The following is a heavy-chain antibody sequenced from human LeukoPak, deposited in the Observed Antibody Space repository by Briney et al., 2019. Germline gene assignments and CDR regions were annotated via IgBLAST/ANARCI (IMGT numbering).Heavy chain of an antibody. CDR1: GGSISSYY. D-gene: IGHD6-19*01. V-gene: IGHV4-59*01. J-gene: IGHJ3*02. Sequence: SETLSLTCTVSGGSISSYYWSWIRQPPGKGLEWIGYIYYSGSTNYNPSLKSRVTISVDTSKNQFSLKLSSVTAADTAVYYCARGHSSGWYDLQPAGDAFDIWGQGTMVTVSS. CDR2: IYYSGST. CDR3: ARGHSSGWYDLQPAGDAFDI.